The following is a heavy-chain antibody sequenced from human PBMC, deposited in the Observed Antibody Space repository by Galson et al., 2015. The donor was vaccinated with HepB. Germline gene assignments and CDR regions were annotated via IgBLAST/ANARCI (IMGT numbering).Heavy chain of an antibody. D-gene: IGHD3-22*01. J-gene: IGHJ3*02. CDR3: AREGYYYDSSGYYDAFDI. CDR2: IKQDGSEK. CDR1: GFTFSGYW. Sequence: SLRLSCAASGFTFSGYWMSWVRQAPGKGLEWVANIKQDGSEKYYVDSVKGRFTISRDNAKNSLYLQMNSLRDEDTAVYYCAREGYYYDSSGYYDAFDIWGQGTMVTVSS. V-gene: IGHV3-7*01.